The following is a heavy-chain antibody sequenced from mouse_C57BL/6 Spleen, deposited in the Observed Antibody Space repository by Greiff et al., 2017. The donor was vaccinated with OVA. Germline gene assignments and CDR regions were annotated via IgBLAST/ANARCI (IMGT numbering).Heavy chain of an antibody. Sequence: EVQLVESGGGLVQPGGSMKLSCVASGFTFSNYWMHWVRQSPEKGLEWVAQIRLKSDNYATHYAESVKGRFTISRDDSKSSVYLQMNNLRAEDTGIYYCTAGRGFAYWGQGTLVTVSA. J-gene: IGHJ3*01. CDR2: IRLKSDNYAT. CDR1: GFTFSNYW. CDR3: TAGRGFAY. V-gene: IGHV6-3*01.